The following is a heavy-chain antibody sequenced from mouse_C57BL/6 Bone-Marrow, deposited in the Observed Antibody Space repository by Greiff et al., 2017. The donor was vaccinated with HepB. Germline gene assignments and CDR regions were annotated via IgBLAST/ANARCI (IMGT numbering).Heavy chain of an antibody. D-gene: IGHD2-2*01. CDR2: IYPGSGST. V-gene: IGHV1-55*01. Sequence: QVQLQQSGAELVKPGASVKMSCKASGYTFTSYWITWVKQRPGQGLEWIGDIYPGSGSTNYNEKFKSKATLTVDTSSSTAYMQLSSLTSEDSAVYYCARSYGYDEDYAMDYWGQGTSVTVSS. CDR3: ARSYGYDEDYAMDY. J-gene: IGHJ4*01. CDR1: GYTFTSYW.